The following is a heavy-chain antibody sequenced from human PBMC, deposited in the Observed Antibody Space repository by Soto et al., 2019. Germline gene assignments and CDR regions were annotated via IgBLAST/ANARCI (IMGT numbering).Heavy chain of an antibody. V-gene: IGHV3-21*01. J-gene: IGHJ6*02. D-gene: IGHD3-10*01. CDR3: ARMGSGRYIYDYYYYGMDV. CDR1: GFTFSSYS. Sequence: EVQLVESGGGLVKPGGSLRLSCAASGFTFSSYSMNWVRQAPGKGLEWVSSISSSSSYIYYADSVKGRFTISRDNAKNSLSLQMNSLGAEDTAVYYCARMGSGRYIYDYYYYGMDVWGQGTTVTVSS. CDR2: ISSSSSYI.